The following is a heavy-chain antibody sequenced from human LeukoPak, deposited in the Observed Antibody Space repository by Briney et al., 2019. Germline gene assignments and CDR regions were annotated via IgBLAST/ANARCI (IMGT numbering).Heavy chain of an antibody. V-gene: IGHV3-30*18. J-gene: IGHJ4*02. CDR3: AKEYCSNSVCHSLDY. CDR1: GFTFSDYY. D-gene: IGHD2-8*01. Sequence: GGSLRLSCAASGFTFSDYYMSWIRQAPGKGLEWVAVISYDGSNKYYADSVKGRFTFSRDNSKNTLYLQMNGLRAEDTAVYYCAKEYCSNSVCHSLDYWGQGTLVTVSS. CDR2: ISYDGSNK.